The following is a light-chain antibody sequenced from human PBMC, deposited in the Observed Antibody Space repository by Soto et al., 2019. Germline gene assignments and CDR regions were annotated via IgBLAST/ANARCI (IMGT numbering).Light chain of an antibody. V-gene: IGLV2-11*01. CDR2: DVS. Sequence: QSALTQPRSVSGSPGQSVTISCTGTSSDVGGYNYVSWYQQHPGKAPKVMIYDVSKRPSGVPDRFSGSKSGNTASLTISGLQAEEEAAYYCCSYAGSYTLVFGGGTKLTVL. J-gene: IGLJ2*01. CDR3: CSYAGSYTLV. CDR1: SSDVGGYNY.